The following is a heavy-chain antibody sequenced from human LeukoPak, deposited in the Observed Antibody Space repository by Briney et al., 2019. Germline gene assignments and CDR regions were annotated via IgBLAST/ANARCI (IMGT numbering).Heavy chain of an antibody. Sequence: AAVKVSCKSAGYTFNGYYMHWVRQAPGQGLEWMGWINPNNGGTKYAQNFQGRVTMTRDTSISTAYMELDRLRFDDTAVYYCARDSGEVPDYWGQGTLVTVSS. V-gene: IGHV1-2*02. CDR2: INPNNGGT. J-gene: IGHJ4*02. CDR1: GYTFNGYY. D-gene: IGHD3-10*01. CDR3: ARDSGEVPDY.